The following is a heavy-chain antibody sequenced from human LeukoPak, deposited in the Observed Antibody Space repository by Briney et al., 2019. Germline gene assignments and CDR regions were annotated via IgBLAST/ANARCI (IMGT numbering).Heavy chain of an antibody. Sequence: GGSLRLSCAASGFTFSSYAMHWVRQAPGKGLEWLAVISYDGSNKYYADSVKGRFTISRDNSKNTLYLQMNSLRAEDTAVYYCARPVGYYSYFDYWGQGTLVTVSS. CDR2: ISYDGSNK. CDR3: ARPVGYYSYFDY. J-gene: IGHJ4*02. CDR1: GFTFSSYA. V-gene: IGHV3-30-3*01. D-gene: IGHD3-22*01.